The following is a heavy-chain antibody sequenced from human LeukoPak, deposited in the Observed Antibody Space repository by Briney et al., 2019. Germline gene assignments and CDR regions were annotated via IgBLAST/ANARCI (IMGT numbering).Heavy chain of an antibody. D-gene: IGHD3-22*01. Sequence: ASVKVSCKASGYTFPSYYMHWVRQPPGQGLEGMGIINPIGGSTSYAQKFQGRVTMPRDTSTSTVYMELSSLRSEDTAVYYCARDPYYYDSSGYYLPLWYFDLWGRGTLVTVSS. J-gene: IGHJ2*01. CDR3: ARDPYYYDSSGYYLPLWYFDL. CDR1: GYTFPSYY. V-gene: IGHV1-46*01. CDR2: INPIGGST.